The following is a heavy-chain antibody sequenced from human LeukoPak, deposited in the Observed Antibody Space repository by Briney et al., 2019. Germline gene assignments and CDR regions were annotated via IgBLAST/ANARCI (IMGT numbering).Heavy chain of an antibody. CDR2: INPYNGNT. V-gene: IGHV1-18*01. CDR3: ARDFTPPHCTTPNCPRGGWFDP. D-gene: IGHD2-8*01. J-gene: IGHJ5*02. Sequence: ASVKVSCKASDYTFSNYGISWVRQAPGQGLEWMGWINPYNGNTRYAENLQGRVTVTTDTSTSTAYMELRSLRSDDTAIYYCARDFTPPHCTTPNCPRGGWFDPWGQGTLVTVSS. CDR1: DYTFSNYG.